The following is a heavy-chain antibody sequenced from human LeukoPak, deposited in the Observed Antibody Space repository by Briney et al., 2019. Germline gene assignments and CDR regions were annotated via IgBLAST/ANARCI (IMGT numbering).Heavy chain of an antibody. J-gene: IGHJ4*02. CDR1: GGSITTSHYS. Sequence: SETLSLTCTASGGSITTSHYSWGWVRQPPGKGLEWIGSVYSTVRPYYNPSLSSRVTISLHTSKNQFSLKLTSVAAADTAVYYCARSDYSDLHFSLWGQGAPVTVSS. V-gene: IGHV4-39*01. CDR2: VYSTVRP. CDR3: ARSDYSDLHFSL. D-gene: IGHD3-22*01.